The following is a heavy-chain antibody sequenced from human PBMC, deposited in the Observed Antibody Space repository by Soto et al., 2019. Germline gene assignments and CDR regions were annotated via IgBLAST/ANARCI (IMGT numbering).Heavy chain of an antibody. J-gene: IGHJ4*02. Sequence: GASVKVSCKASGYTFTIYGISWVRQAPGQGLEWMGWISPYNGNTNYAQKLQGRVTMTTDTSTSTAYMELRSLRSDDTAVYYCARDRTGYPPFDYWAQGTPVTVSS. CDR3: ARDRTGYPPFDY. V-gene: IGHV1-18*01. CDR2: ISPYNGNT. CDR1: GYTFTIYG. D-gene: IGHD3-9*01.